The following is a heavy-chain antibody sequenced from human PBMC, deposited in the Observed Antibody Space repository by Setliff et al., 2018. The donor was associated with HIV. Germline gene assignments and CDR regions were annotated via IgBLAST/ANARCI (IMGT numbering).Heavy chain of an antibody. D-gene: IGHD2-8*01. CDR1: GATFSNSA. J-gene: IGHJ4*02. CDR2: SIPLFKTV. V-gene: IGHV1-69*05. Sequence: VASVKVSCKASGATFSNSALTWVRRAPGQGLEWMGGSIPLFKTVNYAQKFHGRLTISTDELMTTAYMELSSLKSEDTAVYYCASGSGYCRNGDCYIGVHKNPDKYFYDYWGQGTLVTVSS. CDR3: ASGSGYCRNGDCYIGVHKNPDKYFYDY.